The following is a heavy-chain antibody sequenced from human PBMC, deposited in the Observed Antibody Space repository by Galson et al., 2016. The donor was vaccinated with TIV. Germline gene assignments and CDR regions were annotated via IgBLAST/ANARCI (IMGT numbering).Heavy chain of an antibody. CDR3: VRDLQQWIFDY. CDR1: GFTFSNYA. V-gene: IGHV3-30*04. CDR2: ISYDDGSNQ. Sequence: SLRRSCAASGFTFSNYAMHWVRQDPGKGREWAAVISYDDGSNQFYADSVKGRFTISKDNSKNTLYLQMNSLRAEDTAVYYCVRDLQQWIFDYWGQGTLVTVSS. D-gene: IGHD6-19*01. J-gene: IGHJ4*02.